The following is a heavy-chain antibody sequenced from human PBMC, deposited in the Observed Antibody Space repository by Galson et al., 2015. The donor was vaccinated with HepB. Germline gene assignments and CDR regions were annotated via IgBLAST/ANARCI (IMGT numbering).Heavy chain of an antibody. CDR3: ARGVMYYYGSGTLRPNFDY. CDR2: ISYDGSNK. V-gene: IGHV3-30-3*01. J-gene: IGHJ4*02. Sequence: SLRLSCAASGFTFSSYTMHWVRPAPGKGLEWVALISYDGSNKYYADSVKGRFTISRDNSKNTLYLQMNSLRAEDTAVYYCARGVMYYYGSGTLRPNFDYWGQGTLVTVSS. CDR1: GFTFSSYT. D-gene: IGHD3-10*01.